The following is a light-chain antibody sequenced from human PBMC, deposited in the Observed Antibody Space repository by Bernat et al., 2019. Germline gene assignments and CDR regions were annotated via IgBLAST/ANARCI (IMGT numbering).Light chain of an antibody. V-gene: IGKV1-5*03. J-gene: IGKJ1*01. CDR3: QHYNSYRT. CDR1: QSISSW. Sequence: DIQMTQSPSTLSASVGDRVTITCRASQSISSWLAWYQQKPGKAPKVLIYMASSLESGVPSRLSGSGSGTEFTLTISSLQPDDFATYYCQHYNSYRTFGQGTKVEIK. CDR2: MAS.